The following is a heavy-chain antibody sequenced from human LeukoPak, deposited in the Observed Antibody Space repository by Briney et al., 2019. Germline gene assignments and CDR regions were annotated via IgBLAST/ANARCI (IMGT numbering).Heavy chain of an antibody. Sequence: ASVKVSCKASGYTFTSYYMHWVRQAPGQGLEWMGWINPNSGGTNYAQKSQGRVTMTRDTSISTAYMELSRLRSDDTAVYYCARSLAYCGGDCQEYFQHWGQGTLVTVSS. D-gene: IGHD2-21*02. J-gene: IGHJ1*01. CDR2: INPNSGGT. CDR3: ARSLAYCGGDCQEYFQH. CDR1: GYTFTSYY. V-gene: IGHV1-2*02.